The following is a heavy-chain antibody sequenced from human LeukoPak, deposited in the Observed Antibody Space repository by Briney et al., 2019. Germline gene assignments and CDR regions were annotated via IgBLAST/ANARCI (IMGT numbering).Heavy chain of an antibody. CDR2: ISGSGGST. D-gene: IGHD6-13*01. V-gene: IGHV3-23*01. Sequence: GGSLRLSCAASGFTFSSYAMSWVRQAPGKGLEWVSAISGSGGSTYYADSVKGRFTISRDNSKNTLYLQMNSLRAEDTAVYYCAKAPPGQLAPTCWFDPWGQGTLVTVSS. CDR1: GFTFSSYA. CDR3: AKAPPGQLAPTCWFDP. J-gene: IGHJ5*02.